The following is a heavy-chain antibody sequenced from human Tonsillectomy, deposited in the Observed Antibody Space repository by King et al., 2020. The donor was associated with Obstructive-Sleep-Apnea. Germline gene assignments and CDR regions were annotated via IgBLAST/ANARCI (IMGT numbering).Heavy chain of an antibody. D-gene: IGHD5-12*01. CDR1: GGSISNYY. J-gene: IGHJ4*02. Sequence: QLQESGPGLVKPSETLSLTCTVSGGSISNYYWSWIRQPPGKGLEWIGYMYYSGNTNFNPSLKSRVTISADTSKIHFSLRLSSVTAADTAVYYCSRHRGVEDYGGYGDYFDYWGQGTLVTVSS. CDR2: MYYSGNT. CDR3: SRHRGVEDYGGYGDYFDY. V-gene: IGHV4-59*08.